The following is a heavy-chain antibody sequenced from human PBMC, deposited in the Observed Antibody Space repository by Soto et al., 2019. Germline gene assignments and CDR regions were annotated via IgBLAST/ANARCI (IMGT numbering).Heavy chain of an antibody. CDR1: GGSISSYY. D-gene: IGHD6-19*01. CDR3: ARGLAVAAPNWFDP. CDR2: IYYSGST. V-gene: IGHV4-59*01. J-gene: IGHJ5*02. Sequence: PSETLSLTCTVSGGSISSYYWSWIRQPPGKGLEWIGYIYYSGSTNYNPSLKSRVTISVDTSKNQFSLKLSSVTAADTAVYYCARGLAVAAPNWFDPWGQGTLVTVS.